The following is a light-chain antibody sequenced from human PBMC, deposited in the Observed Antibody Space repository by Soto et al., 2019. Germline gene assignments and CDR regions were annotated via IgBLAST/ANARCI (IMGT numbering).Light chain of an antibody. Sequence: DIQMTQSPSSLSASIGDRVTITCRASQTVNTSLHWYQQKPGKAPKLLIYAASNLQSGVPSRFSGSGSGTEFTLTISSLQPDDFATYYCQQYNNYPRTFGQGTKVDIK. CDR1: QTVNTS. CDR2: AAS. V-gene: IGKV1-9*01. J-gene: IGKJ1*01. CDR3: QQYNNYPRT.